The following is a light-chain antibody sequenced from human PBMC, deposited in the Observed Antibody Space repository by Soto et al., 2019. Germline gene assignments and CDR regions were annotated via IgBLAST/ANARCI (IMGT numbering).Light chain of an antibody. CDR1: QSIGRW. CDR3: QEYDGFSRT. CDR2: DAS. V-gene: IGKV1-5*01. Sequence: DIQMTQSPSTLSGSVGDRVTITCRASQSIGRWLAWYQQKPGKPPRLLIYDASTLESGVPSRFSGSGSGTGFTLTISNLQTDDFATYYCQEYDGFSRTFGQGTKVDIK. J-gene: IGKJ1*01.